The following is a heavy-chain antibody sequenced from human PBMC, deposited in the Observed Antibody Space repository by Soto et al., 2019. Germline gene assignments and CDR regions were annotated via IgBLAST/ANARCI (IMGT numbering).Heavy chain of an antibody. CDR1: GFTFSSYG. J-gene: IGHJ4*02. Sequence: QVQLVESGGGVVQPGRSLRLSCAASGFTFSSYGMHWVRQAPGKGLEWVAVISYDGSNKYYADSVKGRFTISRDNSKNPLYLAMNSLRAEDTAVYYCAKVRRRVAGTHYFDYWGQGTLVTVSS. V-gene: IGHV3-30*18. CDR3: AKVRRRVAGTHYFDY. CDR2: ISYDGSNK. D-gene: IGHD6-19*01.